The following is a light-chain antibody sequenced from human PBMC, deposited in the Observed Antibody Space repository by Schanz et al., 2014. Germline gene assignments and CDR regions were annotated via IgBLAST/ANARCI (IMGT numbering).Light chain of an antibody. Sequence: DIQMTQSPSTLSASVGDRVTITCRASQSSNWLAWFQQKPGKAPKLLIYDASSLESGVPSRFSGSGSGTEFTLTIISLQPDDFATYYCQQYNSYSRTFGQGTKVEIK. CDR1: QSSNW. V-gene: IGKV1-5*01. J-gene: IGKJ1*01. CDR3: QQYNSYSRT. CDR2: DAS.